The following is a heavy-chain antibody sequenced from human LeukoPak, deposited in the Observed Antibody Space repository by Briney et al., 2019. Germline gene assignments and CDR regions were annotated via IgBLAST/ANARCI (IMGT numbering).Heavy chain of an antibody. CDR2: ISWSSGSI. J-gene: IGHJ4*02. CDR3: ASQPQTRYYYDSSGYYSFDY. CDR1: GFTFDDYA. D-gene: IGHD3-22*01. Sequence: PGRSLRLSCAASGFTFDDYAMHWVRQAPGKGLEWVSGISWSSGSIGYADSVKGRFTISRDNAKNSLYLQMNSLRAEDTALYYCASQPQTRYYYDSSGYYSFDYWGQGTLVTVSS. V-gene: IGHV3-9*01.